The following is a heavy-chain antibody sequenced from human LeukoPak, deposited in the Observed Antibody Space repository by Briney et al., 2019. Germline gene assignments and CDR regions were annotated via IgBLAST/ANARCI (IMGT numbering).Heavy chain of an antibody. CDR3: ARENGYNYDY. CDR2: IYYTGST. Sequence: SETLSLTCTVSGGSISSSSYYWGWIRQPPGKGLEWIGSIYYTGSTNYNPSLKSRVTISVDTSKNQFSLKLSSVTAAETAVYYCARENGYNYDYWGQGTLVTVSS. J-gene: IGHJ4*02. V-gene: IGHV4-61*01. D-gene: IGHD5-24*01. CDR1: GGSISSSSYY.